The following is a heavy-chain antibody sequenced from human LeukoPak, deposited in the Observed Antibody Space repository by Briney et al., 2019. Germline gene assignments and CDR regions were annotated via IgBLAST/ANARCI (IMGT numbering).Heavy chain of an antibody. CDR3: ARVPSTALDY. Sequence: ASVKVSCETSGYTFTSYGITWVRQAPGQGLEWMGWISAYNGNTNYAQKLQGRVTMTTDTSTSTAYMELRSLRSDDTAVYYCARVPSTALDYWGQGTLVTVSS. J-gene: IGHJ4*02. CDR2: ISAYNGNT. D-gene: IGHD5/OR15-5a*01. V-gene: IGHV1-18*01. CDR1: GYTFTSYG.